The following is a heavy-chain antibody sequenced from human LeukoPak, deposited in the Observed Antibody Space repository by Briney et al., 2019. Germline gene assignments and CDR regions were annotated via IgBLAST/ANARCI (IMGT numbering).Heavy chain of an antibody. CDR3: AREGDGYNSFWLDY. V-gene: IGHV3-7*01. D-gene: IGHD5-24*01. CDR2: INQDGSEK. J-gene: IGHJ4*02. Sequence: PGGSLRLSCAASRFTLSNYWMRWVRQAPGKGLEWVANINQDGSEKYYVDSVKGRFTISRDNAKNSLYLQMNSLRGEDTAVYYCAREGDGYNSFWLDYWGQGTLVTVSS. CDR1: RFTLSNYW.